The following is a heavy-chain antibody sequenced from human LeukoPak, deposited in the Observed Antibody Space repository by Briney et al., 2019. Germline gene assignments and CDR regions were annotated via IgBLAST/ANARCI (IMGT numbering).Heavy chain of an antibody. CDR3: ARSGTKTNGFDY. D-gene: IGHD2-8*01. Sequence: SETLSLTCTVSGGSISTYYWSWIRQPPGKGLEWIGYIYYRGSTNYSPSLQSRVTISVDTSRNQFSLRLISVTAADTAMYYCARSGTKTNGFDYWGQGTLVTVSS. CDR1: GGSISTYY. J-gene: IGHJ4*02. V-gene: IGHV4-59*01. CDR2: IYYRGST.